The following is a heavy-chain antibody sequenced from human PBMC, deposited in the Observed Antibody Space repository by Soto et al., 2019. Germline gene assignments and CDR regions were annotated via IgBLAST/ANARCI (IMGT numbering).Heavy chain of an antibody. Sequence: PGGSLRLSCEASGFTLRNYAMTWVRQAPGKGLEWVSLISANDVGTYYADSVKGRFTISRDNSKNTLYLQMNSLRAEDTAVYYCAKGNYYYGSGSSDYWGQGTLVTVSS. CDR2: ISANDVGT. J-gene: IGHJ4*02. CDR3: AKGNYYYGSGSSDY. CDR1: GFTLRNYA. V-gene: IGHV3-23*01. D-gene: IGHD3-10*01.